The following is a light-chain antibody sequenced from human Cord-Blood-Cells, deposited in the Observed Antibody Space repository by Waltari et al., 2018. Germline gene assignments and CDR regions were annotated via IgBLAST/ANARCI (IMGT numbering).Light chain of an antibody. V-gene: IGLV2-23*01. CDR3: CSYAGSSTWV. CDR2: EGS. CDR1: SSDVGSSNH. Sequence: QSALTQPASVSGSPGQSITLSCPGTSSDVGSSNHVFWYQQHPGKAPKLMIYEGSKRPSGVSNRFSGSKSGNTASLTISGLQAEDETDYYCCSYAGSSTWVFGGGTKLTVL. J-gene: IGLJ3*02.